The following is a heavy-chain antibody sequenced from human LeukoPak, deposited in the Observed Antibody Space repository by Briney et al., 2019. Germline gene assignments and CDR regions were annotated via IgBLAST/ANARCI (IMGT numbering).Heavy chain of an antibody. CDR3: ARETGAYSRGSSSGDLRY. D-gene: IGHD6-13*01. Sequence: ASVKVSCKASGGTFSSYAISWVRQAPGQGLEWMGRIIPILGIANYAQKFQGRVTITADKSTSTAYMELRSLRSDDTAVYYCARETGAYSRGSSSGDLRYWGQGTLVTVSS. V-gene: IGHV1-69*04. CDR2: IIPILGIA. CDR1: GGTFSSYA. J-gene: IGHJ4*02.